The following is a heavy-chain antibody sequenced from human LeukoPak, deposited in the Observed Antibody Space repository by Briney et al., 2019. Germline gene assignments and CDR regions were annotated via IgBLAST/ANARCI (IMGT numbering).Heavy chain of an antibody. V-gene: IGHV5-51*01. CDR1: GYSFTSYW. CDR2: IYPGDSDT. CDR3: LLNMDV. J-gene: IGHJ6*02. Sequence: GEPLKISGQGLGYSFTSYWFGWVGQLPGKGLEWMGIIYPGDSDTRYSPSFQGQVTISADKSISTAYLQWSSLKASDTAMYYCLLNMDVWGQGTTVTVSS. D-gene: IGHD2-15*01.